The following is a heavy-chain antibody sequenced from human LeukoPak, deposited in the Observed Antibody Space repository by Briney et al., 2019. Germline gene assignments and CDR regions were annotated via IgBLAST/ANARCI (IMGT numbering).Heavy chain of an antibody. CDR2: INHSGST. D-gene: IGHD2-21*02. Sequence: SETLSLTCAVYGGSFSGYYWSWIRQPPGKGLEWIGEINHSGSTNYNPSLKSRVTISVDTSKNQFSLKLSSVTAADTAVYYCARLGQVTWFDPWGQGTLVTVSS. CDR3: ARLGQVTWFDP. CDR1: GGSFSGYY. J-gene: IGHJ5*02. V-gene: IGHV4-34*01.